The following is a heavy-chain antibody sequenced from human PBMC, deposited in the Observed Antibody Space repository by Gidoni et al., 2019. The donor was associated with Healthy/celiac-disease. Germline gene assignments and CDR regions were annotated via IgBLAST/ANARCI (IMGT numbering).Heavy chain of an antibody. J-gene: IGHJ3*02. CDR3: ARRNLEWYDAFDI. D-gene: IGHD3-3*01. CDR2: IYPGDSDT. V-gene: IGHV5-51*01. Sequence: GAEVKKPGESLKISCKGSGYSFTSYWIGWVRQLPGKGLEWMGFIYPGDSDTRYSPSFQGQVTISADKSISTAYLQWSSLKASDTAMYYCARRNLEWYDAFDIWGQGTMVTVSS. CDR1: GYSFTSYW.